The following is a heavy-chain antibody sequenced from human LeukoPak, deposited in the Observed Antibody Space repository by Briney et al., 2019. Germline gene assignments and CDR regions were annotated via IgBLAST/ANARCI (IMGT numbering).Heavy chain of an antibody. V-gene: IGHV3-30*02. J-gene: IGHJ4*02. D-gene: IGHD2-2*01. CDR2: XXYDGSNK. Sequence: PGGSLRLSCAASGFTFSSYSMHWVRQAPDKGLEWVAXXXYDGSNKYYADSVKGRFTISRDNSKNTLYLQMNSLRAEDTAVYYXAKDWSDIVVXPXAVFDYWGRGTLVIVSS. CDR3: AKDWSDIVVXPXAVFDY. CDR1: GFTFSSYS.